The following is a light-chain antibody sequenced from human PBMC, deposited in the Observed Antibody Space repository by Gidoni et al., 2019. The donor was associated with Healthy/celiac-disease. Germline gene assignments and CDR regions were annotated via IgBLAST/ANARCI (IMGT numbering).Light chain of an antibody. CDR1: QSLLHSNGYNY. CDR2: LGS. J-gene: IGKJ2*01. CDR3: MQALQTPMYT. V-gene: IGKV2-28*01. Sequence: DIVMTPSLPVTPGEPASISCRSSQSLLHSNGYNYLEWYLQKPGQSPQLLIYLGSNRAAGVPDRFSGSGSGTDFTLKISRVEAEDVGVYYCMQALQTPMYTFGQXTKLEIK.